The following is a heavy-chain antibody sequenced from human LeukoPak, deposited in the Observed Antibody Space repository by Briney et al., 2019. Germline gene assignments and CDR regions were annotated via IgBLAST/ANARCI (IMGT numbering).Heavy chain of an antibody. CDR1: GGTFSSYA. D-gene: IGHD3-10*01. Sequence: SVKVSCKASGGTFSSYAISWVRQAPGQGLEWMGRIIPILGIANYAQKFQGRVTITADKSTSTAYMELSSLRSEDTAVYYCATDQRGAGLGFVYGSGSFNGLDVWGQGTTVTVSS. CDR3: ATDQRGAGLGFVYGSGSFNGLDV. J-gene: IGHJ6*02. CDR2: IIPILGIA. V-gene: IGHV1-69*04.